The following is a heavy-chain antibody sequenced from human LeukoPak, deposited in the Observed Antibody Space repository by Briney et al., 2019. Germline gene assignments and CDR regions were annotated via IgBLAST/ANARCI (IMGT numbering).Heavy chain of an antibody. CDR3: AKDGYCSGGNCYSANDAFDI. Sequence: GGSLRLSCAASGFTFSTYGMSWVRQAPGKGLDWVSAISGSGGSTYYADSVKGQFTISRDNSKNTLYLQMNSLRAEDTAIYYCAKDGYCSGGNCYSANDAFDIWGQGTMVTVSS. V-gene: IGHV3-23*01. CDR2: ISGSGGST. CDR1: GFTFSTYG. J-gene: IGHJ3*02. D-gene: IGHD2-15*01.